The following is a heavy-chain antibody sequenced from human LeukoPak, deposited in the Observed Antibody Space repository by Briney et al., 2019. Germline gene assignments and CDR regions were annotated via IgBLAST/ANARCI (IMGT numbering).Heavy chain of an antibody. V-gene: IGHV3-48*03. CDR2: ISSSDSTI. CDR3: ARALWELRSSAYFDH. Sequence: PGGSLRLSCAASGFTFSSYEMNWVRQAPGKGLEWVSYISSSDSTIYYADSVKGRFTISRDNAKSSLYLQMNSLRDEDTAIYFCARALWELRSSAYFDHWGQGTLVTVSS. J-gene: IGHJ4*02. D-gene: IGHD1-26*01. CDR1: GFTFSSYE.